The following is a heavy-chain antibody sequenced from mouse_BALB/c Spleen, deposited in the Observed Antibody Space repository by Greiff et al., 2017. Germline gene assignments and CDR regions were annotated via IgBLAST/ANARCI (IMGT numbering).Heavy chain of an antibody. V-gene: IGHV1-87*01. CDR3: ARYGIKKAMDY. J-gene: IGHJ4*01. D-gene: IGHD1-1*01. CDR1: GYTFTSYW. Sequence: QVQLQQSGAELARPGASVKLSCKASGYTFTSYWMQWVKQRPGQGLEWIGAIYPGDGDTRYTQKFKGKATLTADKSSSTAYMQLSSLASEDSAVYYCARYGIKKAMDYWGQGTPDTASS. CDR2: IYPGDGDT.